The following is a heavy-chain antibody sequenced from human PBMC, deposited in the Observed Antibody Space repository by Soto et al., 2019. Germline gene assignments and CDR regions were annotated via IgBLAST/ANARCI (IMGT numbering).Heavy chain of an antibody. J-gene: IGHJ6*02. Sequence: SETLSLTCTVSGGSISSGDYYWSWIRQPPGKGLEWIGYIYYSGSTYYNPSLKSRVTISVDTSKNQFSLKLSSVTAADTAVYYCARGGYDFWSGYAPYYGMDVWGQGTTVTVS. D-gene: IGHD3-3*01. CDR3: ARGGYDFWSGYAPYYGMDV. CDR1: GGSISSGDYY. CDR2: IYYSGST. V-gene: IGHV4-30-4*01.